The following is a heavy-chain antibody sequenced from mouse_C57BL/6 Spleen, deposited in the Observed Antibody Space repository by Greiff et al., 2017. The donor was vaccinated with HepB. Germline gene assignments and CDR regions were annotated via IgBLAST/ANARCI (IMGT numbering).Heavy chain of an antibody. CDR2: IYPGNSDT. CDR3: TKPTYSNYGFAY. Sequence: VQLQQSGTVLARPGASVKMSCKTSGYTFTSYWMHWVKQRPGQGLEWIGAIYPGNSDTSYNQKFKGKAKLTAVTSASTAYMELSSLTNEDSAVYYCTKPTYSNYGFAYWGQGTLVTVSA. V-gene: IGHV1-5*01. D-gene: IGHD2-5*01. CDR1: GYTFTSYW. J-gene: IGHJ3*01.